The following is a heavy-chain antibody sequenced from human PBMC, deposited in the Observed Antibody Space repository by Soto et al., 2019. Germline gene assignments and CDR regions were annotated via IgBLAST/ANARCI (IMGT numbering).Heavy chain of an antibody. CDR2: ITTSGYHT. Sequence: GGSLRLSCAASGFTFSSYSMSWVRRAPGKGLEWVSTITTSGYHTYYADSVKGRFTISRDNAKSTLYLQMNSLTVEDGAVYYCADSWLTPSYWGPGTLVTVSS. J-gene: IGHJ4*02. D-gene: IGHD3-10*01. CDR1: GFTFSSYS. CDR3: ADSWLTPSY. V-gene: IGHV3-23*01.